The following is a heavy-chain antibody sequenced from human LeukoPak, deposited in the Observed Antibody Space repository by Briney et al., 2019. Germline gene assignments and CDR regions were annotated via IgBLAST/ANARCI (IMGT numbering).Heavy chain of an antibody. V-gene: IGHV3-33*06. D-gene: IGHD6-19*01. Sequence: QPGRSLRLPCAASGFTFSSYGMHWVRQAPGKGLEWVAVIWYDGSNKYYADSVKGRFTISRDNSKNTLYLQMNSLRAEDTAVYYCAKEAGYSSGWYLDYWGQGTLVTVSS. CDR3: AKEAGYSSGWYLDY. CDR1: GFTFSSYG. CDR2: IWYDGSNK. J-gene: IGHJ4*02.